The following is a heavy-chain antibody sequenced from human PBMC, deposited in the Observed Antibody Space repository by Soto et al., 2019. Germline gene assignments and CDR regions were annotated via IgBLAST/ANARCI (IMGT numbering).Heavy chain of an antibody. CDR3: AKVYYLNVFLEWFFYDGDNSDFDY. J-gene: IGHJ4*02. Sequence: GGSLRLSCAASGFTFSSYAMSWVRQAPGKGLEWVSAISGSGGSTYYADSVKGRFTISRDNSKNTLYLQMNSLRAEDTAVYYCAKVYYLNVFLEWFFYDGDNSDFDYWGQGTLVTVSS. V-gene: IGHV3-23*01. CDR2: ISGSGGST. CDR1: GFTFSSYA. D-gene: IGHD3-3*01.